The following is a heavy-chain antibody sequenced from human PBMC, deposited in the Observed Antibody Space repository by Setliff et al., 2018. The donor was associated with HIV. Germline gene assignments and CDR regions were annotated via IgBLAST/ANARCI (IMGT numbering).Heavy chain of an antibody. J-gene: IGHJ5*02. V-gene: IGHV1-69*13. CDR1: GDTFRSHA. CDR2: IIPIIATT. CDR3: ARGYCGGGTCYSPNWLDP. D-gene: IGHD2-15*01. Sequence: ASVKVSCKASGDTFRSHAISWVRQAPGQGLEWMGGIIPIIATTNYAQKFQDRVTITADESTNTGYMELSGLTSDDTAVYYCARGYCGGGTCYSPNWLDPWGQGTLVTVSS.